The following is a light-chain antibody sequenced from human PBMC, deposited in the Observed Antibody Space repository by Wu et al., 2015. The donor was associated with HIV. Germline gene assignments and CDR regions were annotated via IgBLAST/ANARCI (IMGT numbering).Light chain of an antibody. V-gene: IGKV1-5*03. CDR2: KAS. CDR3: HQYHTYQYT. Sequence: DIQMTQSPSTLSASVGDRVTITCRASQSISKWLAWYQQKPGKAPKLLIYKASTLESGVPPRFSGSGSGTDFTLTISSLQSDDSATYFCHQYHTYQYTFGQGPSWRS. CDR1: QSISKW. J-gene: IGKJ2*01.